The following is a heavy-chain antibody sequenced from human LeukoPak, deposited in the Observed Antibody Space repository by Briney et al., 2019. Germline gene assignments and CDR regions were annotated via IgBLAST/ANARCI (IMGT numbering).Heavy chain of an antibody. CDR1: GGSISSYY. J-gene: IGHJ4*02. D-gene: IGHD5-24*01. V-gene: IGHV4-59*01. CDR2: IYYSGST. CDR3: AAASRDGYNFDY. Sequence: SETLSLTCTVSGGSISSYYWSWIRQPPGKGLEWIGYIYYSGSTNYNPSLKSRVTISVDTSKNQFSLKLSSVTAEDTAVYYCAAASRDGYNFDYWGQGTLVTVSS.